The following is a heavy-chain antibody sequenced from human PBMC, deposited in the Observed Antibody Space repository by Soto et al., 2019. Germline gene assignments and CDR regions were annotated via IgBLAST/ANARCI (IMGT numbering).Heavy chain of an antibody. CDR1: GCSVGSFCCH. D-gene: IGHD3-3*01. CDR2: IYNGGST. J-gene: IGHJ4*02. V-gene: IGHV4-30-4*01. Sequence: SETLCLTYTSSGCSVGSFCCHLAWLRRPPGRGLEWIGYIYNGGSTYYRPSLESRMHMSLDATRNHYSLRLTSVTAADTAVYFCARAPVGLDTISYFDYWGQGKLVTVSS. CDR3: ARAPVGLDTISYFDY.